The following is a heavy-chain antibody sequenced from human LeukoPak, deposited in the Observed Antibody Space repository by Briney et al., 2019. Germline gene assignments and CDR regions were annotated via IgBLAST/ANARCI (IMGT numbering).Heavy chain of an antibody. D-gene: IGHD2-15*01. CDR2: IHYSGRT. J-gene: IGHJ3*02. Sequence: SETLSLTCTVSGGSLSSYYWSWLRQPPGKGLEWIAYIHYSGRTNYNPSLKSRVTISIDTSKNQFSLMLSSVTAADTAVYYCARHLVVAATQRGAFDIWGQGTMVTV. CDR1: GGSLSSYY. CDR3: ARHLVVAATQRGAFDI. V-gene: IGHV4-59*01.